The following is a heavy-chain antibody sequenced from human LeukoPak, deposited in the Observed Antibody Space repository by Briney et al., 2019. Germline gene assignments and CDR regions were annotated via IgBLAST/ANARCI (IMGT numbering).Heavy chain of an antibody. J-gene: IGHJ4*02. D-gene: IGHD5-12*01. CDR2: IFYTGST. CDR3: ARPSGYSGYDYGY. CDR1: GGSIRSSGYY. V-gene: IGHV4-39*02. Sequence: SETLSLTCTVSGGSIRSSGYYWDWIRQPPGKGLEWVGSIFYTGSTYYNPSLKSRVTISADTSKSHFSLKVSSVTAADTAVYYCARPSGYSGYDYGYWGQGTLVSVSS.